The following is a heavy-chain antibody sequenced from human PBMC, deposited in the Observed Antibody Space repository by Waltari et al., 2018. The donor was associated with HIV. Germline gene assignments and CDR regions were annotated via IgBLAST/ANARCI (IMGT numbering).Heavy chain of an antibody. Sequence: EVQLVESGGGLVQPGGSLGLSCASSGFTFSSYWMRLVPPAPGKGLVWVSRINSDGSSKSYADSVKGRFTISRDNAKNTLYLQMNSLRAEDTAVYYCARGRRSGSHQPGDYWGQGTLVTVSS. V-gene: IGHV3-74*01. CDR2: INSDGSSK. J-gene: IGHJ4*02. CDR3: ARGRRSGSHQPGDY. CDR1: GFTFSSYW. D-gene: IGHD1-26*01.